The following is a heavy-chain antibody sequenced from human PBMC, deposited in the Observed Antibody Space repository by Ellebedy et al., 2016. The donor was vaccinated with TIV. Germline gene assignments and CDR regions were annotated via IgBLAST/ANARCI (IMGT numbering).Heavy chain of an antibody. CDR1: GFTFSDYY. J-gene: IGHJ3*02. CDR2: ISSSSSYT. CDR3: ARDAALEMATITAFDI. V-gene: IGHV3-11*05. Sequence: GESLKISXAASGFTFSDYYMSWIRQAPGKGLEWVSYISSSSSYTNYADSVKGRFTISRDNAKNSLYLQMNSLRAEDTAVYYCARDAALEMATITAFDIWGQGTMVTVSS. D-gene: IGHD5-24*01.